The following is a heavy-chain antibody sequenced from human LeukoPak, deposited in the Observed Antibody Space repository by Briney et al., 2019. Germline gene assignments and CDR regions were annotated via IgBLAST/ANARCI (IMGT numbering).Heavy chain of an antibody. CDR3: AREWGVALPAAAHDY. J-gene: IGHJ4*02. Sequence: GGSLRLSCAASGFTFSRYWMSWVRQAPGRGLEWVANIKQDGSGKYYVGSVKGRFTISRDNAQNSLYLQMNSLRAEDTAVYYCAREWGVALPAAAHDYWGQGTLVTVSS. V-gene: IGHV3-7*01. CDR2: IKQDGSGK. D-gene: IGHD2-2*01. CDR1: GFTFSRYW.